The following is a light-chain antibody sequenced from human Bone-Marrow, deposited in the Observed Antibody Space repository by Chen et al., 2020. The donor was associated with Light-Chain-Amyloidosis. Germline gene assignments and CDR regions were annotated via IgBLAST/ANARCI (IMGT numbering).Light chain of an antibody. Sequence: SYVLTQPSSVSVAPGQTATIACGGNNIGSTSVHRYQQTPGQAPLLVVYDNSDRPSGIPERLSGSNSGNTATLTISRVEAGDDADYYCQVWNRSSDRPVFGGGTKLTVL. CDR1: NIGSTS. CDR3: QVWNRSSDRPV. CDR2: DNS. V-gene: IGLV3-21*02. J-gene: IGLJ3*02.